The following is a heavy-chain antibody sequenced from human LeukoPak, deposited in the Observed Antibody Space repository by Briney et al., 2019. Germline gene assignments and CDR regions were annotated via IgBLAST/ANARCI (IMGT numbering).Heavy chain of an antibody. Sequence: ASVKVSCKASGYTFTGYYMHWVRQAPGQGLEWMGWINPNSGGTNYAQKFQGRVTMTRDTSISAAYMELSRLRSDDTAVYYCARRSRRGIAVAGTGDYWGQATLVTGSS. CDR1: GYTFTGYY. CDR2: INPNSGGT. CDR3: ARRSRRGIAVAGTGDY. D-gene: IGHD6-19*01. J-gene: IGHJ4*02. V-gene: IGHV1-2*02.